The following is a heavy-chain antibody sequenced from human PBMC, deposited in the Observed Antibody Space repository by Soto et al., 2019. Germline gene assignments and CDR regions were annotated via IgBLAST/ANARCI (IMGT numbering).Heavy chain of an antibody. CDR3: ARDIRKYGSGRGYFDY. Sequence: EVQLVESGGVLVKPGGSLRLSCAASGFTFSSYSMNWVRQAPGKGLEWVSSISSSSSYIYYADSVKGRFTISRDNAKNSLDLQMNSLRAEDTAVYYCARDIRKYGSGRGYFDYWGQGTLVTVSS. D-gene: IGHD3-10*01. CDR2: ISSSSSYI. V-gene: IGHV3-21*01. CDR1: GFTFSSYS. J-gene: IGHJ4*02.